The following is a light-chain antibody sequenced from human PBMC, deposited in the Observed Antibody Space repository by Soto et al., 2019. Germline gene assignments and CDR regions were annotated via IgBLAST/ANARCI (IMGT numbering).Light chain of an antibody. CDR1: QSVSSN. CDR2: DAS. V-gene: IGKV3-11*01. J-gene: IGKJ2*01. Sequence: EIVLTQSPATLSLSPGERASLSCRASQSVSSNLAWYQQKPGQAPRLLISDASNRATGIPARFTGSGSGTDVTLTSSSLEPEDFAVYYCQQRSTWPYTFGQGTKLEIK. CDR3: QQRSTWPYT.